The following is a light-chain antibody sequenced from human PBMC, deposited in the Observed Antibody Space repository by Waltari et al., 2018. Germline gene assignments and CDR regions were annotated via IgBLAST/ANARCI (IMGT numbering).Light chain of an antibody. V-gene: IGKV4-1*01. CDR1: QSLLYKSNQKDY. CDR3: QQYYSDPFT. Sequence: DIVMTHSPDSLAVSLGQRATIHCKSNQSLLYKSNQKDYLAWYQKKPGQPPNLLIYWASTRESGVPDRVSGSGSGTDFTLTINNLQPEDVATYYCQQYYSDPFTFGPGTMVDIK. J-gene: IGKJ3*01. CDR2: WAS.